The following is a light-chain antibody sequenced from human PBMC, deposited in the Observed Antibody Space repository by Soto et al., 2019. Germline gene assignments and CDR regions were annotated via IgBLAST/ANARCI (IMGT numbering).Light chain of an antibody. J-gene: IGLJ3*02. CDR3: ETWNSNTWV. Sequence: QSVLTQSSSASASLGSSVKLTCTLSSGHSEYTIAWHQQQPGKAPRYLMKVEYSGTYNKGSGVPGRFSGSSSGADRYLTISTLQFDDEADYYCETWNSNTWVIGAGTKLTVL. CDR1: SGHSEYT. V-gene: IGLV4-60*02. CDR2: VEYSGTY.